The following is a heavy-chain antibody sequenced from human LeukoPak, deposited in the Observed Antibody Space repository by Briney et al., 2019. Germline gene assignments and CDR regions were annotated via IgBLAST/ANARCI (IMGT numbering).Heavy chain of an antibody. V-gene: IGHV1-46*01. J-gene: IGHJ6*03. D-gene: IGHD6-19*01. Sequence: SVQVSCKACGCTFTRYCIHWVRHPPGQGLYWMGVINPSGGSTYYAQKFQGRITMTRDMSTSTIYMQLSSLRSDDTAVYYCARGEVSGWYYYHYMDVWGKGTTVTVSS. CDR3: ARGEVSGWYYYHYMDV. CDR2: INPSGGST. CDR1: GCTFTRYC.